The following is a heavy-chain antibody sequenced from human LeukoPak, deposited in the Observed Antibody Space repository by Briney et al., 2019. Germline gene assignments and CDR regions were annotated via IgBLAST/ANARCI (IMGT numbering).Heavy chain of an antibody. D-gene: IGHD3-10*01. CDR2: INHSGST. V-gene: IGHV4-34*01. CDR3: ARAMVRGVRRSWFDP. J-gene: IGHJ5*02. Sequence: SETLSLTCTVSGGSISSYYWSWIRQPPGKGLEWIGEINHSGSTNYNPSLKSRVTISVDTSKNQFSLKLSSVTAADTAVYYCARAMVRGVRRSWFDPWGQGTLVTVSS. CDR1: GGSISSYY.